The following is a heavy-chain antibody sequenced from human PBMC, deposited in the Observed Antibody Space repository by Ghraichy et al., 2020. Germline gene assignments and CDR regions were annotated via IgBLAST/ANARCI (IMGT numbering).Heavy chain of an antibody. J-gene: IGHJ4*02. CDR1: GFTFSSYA. CDR2: ISGSGGST. Sequence: GGSLRLSCAASGFTFSSYAMSWVRQAPGKGLEWVSAISGSGGSTYYADSVKGRFTISRDNSKNTLYLQMNSLRAEDTAVYYCAKVVSNGAPSLSHFDYWGQGTLVTVSS. D-gene: IGHD1-1*01. CDR3: AKVVSNGAPSLSHFDY. V-gene: IGHV3-23*01.